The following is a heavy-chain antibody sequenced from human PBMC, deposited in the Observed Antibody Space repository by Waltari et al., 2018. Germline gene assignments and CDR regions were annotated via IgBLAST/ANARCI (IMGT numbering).Heavy chain of an antibody. D-gene: IGHD3-10*01. J-gene: IGHJ4*02. V-gene: IGHV1-69-2*01. CDR3: APLPGGSGQTFDY. CDR2: IDPEDGET. CDR1: GYPFMDYF. Sequence: EVELVQSGAEVKKPGATVNISCKASGYPFMDYFMHWVQQAPGKGLEWMGRIDPEDGETVYSEKFQGRVTITADTSTDTAYMELSSLTSGDTAVYYCAPLPGGSGQTFDYWGQGTLVTVSS.